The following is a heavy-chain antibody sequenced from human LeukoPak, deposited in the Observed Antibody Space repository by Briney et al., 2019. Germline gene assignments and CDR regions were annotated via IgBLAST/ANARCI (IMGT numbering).Heavy chain of an antibody. J-gene: IGHJ6*03. CDR3: ARVSMVRGVIITNYYMGV. V-gene: IGHV4-39*07. CDR2: IHYSGST. D-gene: IGHD3-10*01. Sequence: SETLSLTCTVSGGSISSSSYYWGWIRQPPGKGLEWIGSIHYSGSTNYNPSLKSRVTISVDTSKNQFSLKLSSVTAADTAVYYCARVSMVRGVIITNYYMGVWGKGTTVTISS. CDR1: GGSISSSSYY.